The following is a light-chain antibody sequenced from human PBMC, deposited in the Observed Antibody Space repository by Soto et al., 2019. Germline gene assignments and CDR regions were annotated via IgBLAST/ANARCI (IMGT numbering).Light chain of an antibody. Sequence: QLVLTQSPSASASLGASVKLTCTLSSGHSSYAIAWHQQQPEKGPRYLMKVNSDGSHSKGDGIPDRFSGSSSGADWYLTISSLQSEDEADYYCQTWGTGIVVFGGGTKVTVL. CDR1: SGHSSYA. CDR2: VNSDGSH. V-gene: IGLV4-69*01. CDR3: QTWGTGIVV. J-gene: IGLJ2*01.